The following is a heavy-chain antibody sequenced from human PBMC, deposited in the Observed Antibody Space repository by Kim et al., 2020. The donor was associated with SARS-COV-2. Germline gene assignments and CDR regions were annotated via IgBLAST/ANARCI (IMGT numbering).Heavy chain of an antibody. D-gene: IGHD1-7*01. J-gene: IGHJ4*02. CDR1: GFNFGDSA. V-gene: IGHV3-9*01. CDR3: AKGAGTGTTYPLDY. CDR2: LNWNSGSI. Sequence: GGSLRLSCAVSGFNFGDSAMHWVRQAPGKGLEWISGLNWNSGSINYADSVKGRFTISRDNAKNSLYLQMNSLETEDTAFYYCAKGAGTGTTYPLDYWGQGTRVSVSS.